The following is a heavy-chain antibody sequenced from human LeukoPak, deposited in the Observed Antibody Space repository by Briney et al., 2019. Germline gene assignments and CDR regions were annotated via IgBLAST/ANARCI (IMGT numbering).Heavy chain of an antibody. D-gene: IGHD1-1*01. V-gene: IGHV1-18*01. CDR2: ICAYNGNT. Sequence: ASVKVSCKASGYTFTSYGISWVRQAPGQGLEWMGWICAYNGNTNYAQKLQGRVTMTTDTSTSTAYMELRSLRSDDTAVYYCARGRRQLERQMYWFDPWGQGTLVTVSS. J-gene: IGHJ5*02. CDR1: GYTFTSYG. CDR3: ARGRRQLERQMYWFDP.